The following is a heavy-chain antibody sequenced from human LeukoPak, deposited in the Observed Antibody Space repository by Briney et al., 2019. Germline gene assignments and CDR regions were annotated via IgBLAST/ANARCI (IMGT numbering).Heavy chain of an antibody. V-gene: IGHV4-59*01. D-gene: IGHD4-23*01. Sequence: SETLSLTCTVSGGSISSYYWSWLRQPPGKGLEWIGYIYYSGSTNYNPSLKSRVTISVDTSKNQFSLKLSSVTAADTAVYYCARGTTVVTLVDYWGQGTLVTVSS. CDR3: ARGTTVVTLVDY. CDR2: IYYSGST. J-gene: IGHJ4*02. CDR1: GGSISSYY.